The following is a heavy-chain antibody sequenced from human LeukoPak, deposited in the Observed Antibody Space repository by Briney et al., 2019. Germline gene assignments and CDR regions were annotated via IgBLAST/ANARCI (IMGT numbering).Heavy chain of an antibody. D-gene: IGHD7-27*01. J-gene: IGHJ3*02. Sequence: PSETLSLTCTVSGGSISSSSYYWGWIRQPPGKGLEWIGSIYYSGSTYYNPSLKSRVTISVDTSKNQFSLKLSSVTAADTAVYYCATLDHLGWAFDIWGQGTMVTVSS. CDR1: GGSISSSSYY. CDR2: IYYSGST. V-gene: IGHV4-39*07. CDR3: ATLDHLGWAFDI.